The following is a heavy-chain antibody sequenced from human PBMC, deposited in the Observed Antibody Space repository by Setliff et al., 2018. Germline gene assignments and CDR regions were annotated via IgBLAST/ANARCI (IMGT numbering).Heavy chain of an antibody. J-gene: IGHJ4*02. CDR3: ARDNWAAAGIFDY. Sequence: RDPPGKGLEWIGYIYYSGSTNYNPSLKSRVTISVDTSKNQFSLKLSSVTAADTAVYYCARDNWAAAGIFDYWGQGTLVTVSS. V-gene: IGHV4-59*01. CDR2: IYYSGST. D-gene: IGHD6-13*01.